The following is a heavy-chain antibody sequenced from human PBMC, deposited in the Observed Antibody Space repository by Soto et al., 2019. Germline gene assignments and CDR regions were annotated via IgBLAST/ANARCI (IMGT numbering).Heavy chain of an antibody. CDR2: IKSDGSVT. CDR1: GVPFSSYW. V-gene: IGHV3-74*01. CDR3: ARGDGDRYDGNGYLGRH. J-gene: IGHJ4*02. D-gene: IGHD3-22*01. Sequence: EVQLVESGGRLVQPGESLTLSCAASGVPFSSYWMHWVRQAPGKGRVWVSRIKSDGSVTYYADSVQDRFTISRDNARNTLYVQMNSLRVEVTAVYLCARGDGDRYDGNGYLGRHWGEGTLVTVSS.